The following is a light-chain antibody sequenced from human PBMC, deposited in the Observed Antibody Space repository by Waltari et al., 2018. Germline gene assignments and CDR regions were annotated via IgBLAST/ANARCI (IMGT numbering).Light chain of an antibody. V-gene: IGKV3-20*01. Sequence: EVVLTPSPGPLSLSPGERATLSCRASQSVSRTLAWYQQKPGQAPRLLIYDASSRATGIPDRFRGGGSGTDFSLTISRLEPEDFAVYYCQKYGSLPATFGQGTKVEIK. CDR2: DAS. CDR3: QKYGSLPAT. J-gene: IGKJ1*01. CDR1: QSVSRT.